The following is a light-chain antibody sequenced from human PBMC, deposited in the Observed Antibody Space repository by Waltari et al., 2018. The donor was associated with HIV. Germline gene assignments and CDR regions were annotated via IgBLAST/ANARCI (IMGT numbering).Light chain of an antibody. Sequence: QSALTQPPSASGSPGQSVTISCTGTSSDIGGYNYVSWYQQHPGKAPKLMIYEVNERSSGVPDRFSGCKSGNTASLTVSGLQAEDEADYYCSSYAGSNNYVFGTGTKVTVL. CDR3: SSYAGSNNYV. V-gene: IGLV2-8*01. CDR1: SSDIGGYNY. CDR2: EVN. J-gene: IGLJ1*01.